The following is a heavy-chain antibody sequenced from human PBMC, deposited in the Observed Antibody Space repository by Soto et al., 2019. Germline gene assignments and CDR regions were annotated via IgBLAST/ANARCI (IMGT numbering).Heavy chain of an antibody. J-gene: IGHJ4*02. CDR1: GGTFSSYS. CDR2: IIPIFGTA. CDR3: ARDGGRHSGGIDY. D-gene: IGHD1-26*01. Sequence: QVQLVQSGAEVKKPGSSVKVSCKASGGTFSSYSINWVRQAPGQGLEWMGEIIPIFGTANYAQKFQGRVTMTEDESTITAYMELSSLRSEDTAVYDCARDGGRHSGGIDYLGQGTLVTASS. V-gene: IGHV1-69*01.